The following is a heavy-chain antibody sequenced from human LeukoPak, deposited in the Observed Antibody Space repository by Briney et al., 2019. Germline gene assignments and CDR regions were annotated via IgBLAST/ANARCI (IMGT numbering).Heavy chain of an antibody. CDR1: GGSLSGYY. J-gene: IGHJ4*02. D-gene: IGHD4-17*01. V-gene: IGHV4-34*01. CDR2: IYHSGTT. Sequence: PSETLSLTCAVYGGSLSGYYWSWLRQPPGQGLEWIGSIYHSGTTSYNPSLKRRVTISVDTSKNQFSLSLRSVTAADTAVYYCARGRGDYVDYYFDYWGQGTLVTVSS. CDR3: ARGRGDYVDYYFDY.